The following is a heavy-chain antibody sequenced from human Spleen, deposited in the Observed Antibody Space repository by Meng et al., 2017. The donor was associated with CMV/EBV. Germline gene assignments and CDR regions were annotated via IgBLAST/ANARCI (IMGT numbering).Heavy chain of an antibody. D-gene: IGHD3-3*01. Sequence: GESLKISCAASGFNFSRYALHWVRQAPGKGLEWVAIISMDGSNKYYADSVKGRFTISRDNSKNALYLRMNSLRLEDTAVYFWARDGLDYTSTWSYNYFDYWGQGTLVTVSS. CDR1: GFNFSRYA. V-gene: IGHV3-30-3*01. CDR3: ARDGLDYTSTWSYNYFDY. J-gene: IGHJ4*02. CDR2: ISMDGSNK.